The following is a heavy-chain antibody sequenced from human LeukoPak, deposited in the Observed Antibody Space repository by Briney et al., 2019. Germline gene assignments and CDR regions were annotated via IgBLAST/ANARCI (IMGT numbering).Heavy chain of an antibody. CDR1: GGSISSYY. CDR2: IYYSGST. Sequence: PSETLSLTCTVSGGSISSYYWSWIRQPPGKGLEWIGFIYYSGSTNYNPSLKSRVTISVDTSKDQFSLKLSSVTAADTAVYYCARDYYFDLWGRGTLVTVSS. CDR3: ARDYYFDL. J-gene: IGHJ2*01. D-gene: IGHD4-11*01. V-gene: IGHV4-59*08.